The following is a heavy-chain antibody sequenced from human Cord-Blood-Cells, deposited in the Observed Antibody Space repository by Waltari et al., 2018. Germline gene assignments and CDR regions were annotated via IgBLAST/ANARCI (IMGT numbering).Heavy chain of an antibody. V-gene: IGHV4-59*01. CDR3: ARVPYGDYEGDGDY. Sequence: QVHLQESGPGLVKPPETLSLTCTAPGGPISSYYLRWIRQPPGKGLEWIGYIYYSGSTNYNPSLKSRVTISVDTSKNQFSLKLSSVTAADTAVYYCARVPYGDYEGDGDYWGQGTLVTVSS. CDR2: IYYSGST. J-gene: IGHJ4*02. CDR1: GGPISSYY. D-gene: IGHD4-17*01.